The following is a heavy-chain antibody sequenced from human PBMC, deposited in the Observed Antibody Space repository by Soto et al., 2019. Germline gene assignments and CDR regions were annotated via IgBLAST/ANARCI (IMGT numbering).Heavy chain of an antibody. CDR2: IYYSGST. Sequence: SETLALTCTVSGGSISSYYGSWIRQPPGKGLEWIGYIYYSGSTNYNPSLKSRVTISVDTSKNQFSLKLSSVTAADFVVYSCARVSISLASLDPWGKGTLVTVS. V-gene: IGHV4-59*01. J-gene: IGHJ5*02. CDR3: ARVSISLASLDP. CDR1: GGSISSYY. D-gene: IGHD3-16*02.